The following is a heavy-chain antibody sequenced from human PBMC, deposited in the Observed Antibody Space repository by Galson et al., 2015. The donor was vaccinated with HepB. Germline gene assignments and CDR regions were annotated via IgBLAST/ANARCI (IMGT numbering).Heavy chain of an antibody. D-gene: IGHD2-2*01. J-gene: IGHJ4*02. V-gene: IGHV3-23*01. CDR1: GFTFSDYG. Sequence: SLRLSCATSGFTFSDYGMSWVRQAPGKGLEWVSAITGSGDTTYYADSVMGRFTISRDNSKTTLYLQMNSLRVEDTAVYYCARGGFCAGTSCYQEDYWGQGTLVTVSS. CDR3: ARGGFCAGTSCYQEDY. CDR2: ITGSGDTT.